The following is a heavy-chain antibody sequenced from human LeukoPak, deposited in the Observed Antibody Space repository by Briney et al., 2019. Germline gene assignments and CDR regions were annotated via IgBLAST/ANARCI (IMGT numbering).Heavy chain of an antibody. CDR2: IKQDGGDK. V-gene: IGHV3-7*01. J-gene: IGHJ4*02. Sequence: GGSLRLPCVASGFTFRNYWMSWVRQAPGKGLEWVANIKQDGGDKYYVDSVKGHFTISRDNAKNSLYLQMNSLRAEDTAVYYCARVNINNWHSCDYWGQGTLVTVSS. D-gene: IGHD1-1*01. CDR1: GFTFRNYW. CDR3: ARVNINNWHSCDY.